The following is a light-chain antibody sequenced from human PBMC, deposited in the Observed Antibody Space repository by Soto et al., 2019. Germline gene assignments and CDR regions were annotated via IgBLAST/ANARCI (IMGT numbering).Light chain of an antibody. V-gene: IGLV4-69*01. CDR3: QTGGTGVV. CDR2: VNGDGSH. J-gene: IGLJ2*01. Sequence: QSVLTQSPSASASLGASVKLTCTLNSGHSSYAIAWHQQQPETGPRFLMKVNGDGSHSRGDGIPDRFSGSSSGAERYLTISSLQSEDEADYYCQTGGTGVVFGGGTQLTVL. CDR1: SGHSSYA.